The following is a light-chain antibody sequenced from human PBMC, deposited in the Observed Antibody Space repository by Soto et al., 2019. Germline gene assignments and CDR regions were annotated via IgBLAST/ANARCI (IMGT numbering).Light chain of an antibody. CDR3: QHYNSYSEA. Sequence: DIQMTQSPSTLSGSVGDRVTITCRASQTISSWLAWYQQKPGKAPKLLIYKASTLKSGVPSRVSGSGSGTEFTLTISSLQPDDFATYYCQHYNSYSEAFGQGTKVEL. V-gene: IGKV1-5*03. CDR2: KAS. J-gene: IGKJ1*01. CDR1: QTISSW.